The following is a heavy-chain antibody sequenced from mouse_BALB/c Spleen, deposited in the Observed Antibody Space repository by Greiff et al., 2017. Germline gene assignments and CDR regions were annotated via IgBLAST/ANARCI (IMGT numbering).Heavy chain of an antibody. Sequence: VKLVESGPGLVQPSQSLSITCTVSGFSLTSYGVHWVRQSPGKGLEWLGVISSGGSTDYNADFISRLSISKDNSKSQVFFKMNSLQADDTAIYYWSRNSEFDGYYDYYAMDYWGQGTSVTVSS. CDR1: GFSLTSYG. CDR3: SRNSEFDGYYDYYAMDY. J-gene: IGHJ4*01. V-gene: IGHV2-4-1*01. CDR2: ISSGGST. D-gene: IGHD2-3*01.